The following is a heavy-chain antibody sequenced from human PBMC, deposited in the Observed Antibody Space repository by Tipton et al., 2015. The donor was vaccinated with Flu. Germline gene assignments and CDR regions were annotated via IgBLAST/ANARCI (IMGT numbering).Heavy chain of an antibody. Sequence: TLSLTCSVSGYSIGSRYYWGWIRQSPGKGLEWIGNIHRTGNTYYEPSLKSRVTISLDTFQNHFSLKLISVTAADTAVYYCSRSTYYYGSGTSDYWGQGTLVTVSS. V-gene: IGHV4-38-2*01. CDR3: SRSTYYYGSGTSDY. D-gene: IGHD3-10*01. J-gene: IGHJ4*02. CDR1: GYSIGSRYY. CDR2: IHRTGNT.